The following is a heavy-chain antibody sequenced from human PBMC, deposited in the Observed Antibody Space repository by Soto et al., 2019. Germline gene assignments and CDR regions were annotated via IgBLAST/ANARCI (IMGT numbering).Heavy chain of an antibody. J-gene: IGHJ4*02. CDR3: ARSPRSSPYFDY. Sequence: GESLKISCQCSGYTFSNFWIAWVRQLPGKGLEWMGIIYPGDYETRYSPSFHGKVTISADRSIGTAYLQWSSLEASDSAFYFCARSPRSSPYFDYWGQGALVTISS. V-gene: IGHV5-51*01. D-gene: IGHD6-13*01. CDR2: IYPGDYET. CDR1: GYTFSNFW.